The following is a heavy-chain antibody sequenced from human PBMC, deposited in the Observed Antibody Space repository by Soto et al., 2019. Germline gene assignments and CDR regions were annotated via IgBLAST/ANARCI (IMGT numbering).Heavy chain of an antibody. CDR3: ATELLYDSSGYYYP. CDR1: GYTLTELS. CDR2: FDPEDGET. Sequence: ASVKVSCKVSGYTLTELSMHWVRQAPGKGLEWMGGFDPEDGETIYAQKFQGRVTMTKDTSTDTAYMELGSLGSEDTAVYYCATELLYDSSGYYYPWGQGTLVTVSS. D-gene: IGHD3-22*01. V-gene: IGHV1-24*01. J-gene: IGHJ5*02.